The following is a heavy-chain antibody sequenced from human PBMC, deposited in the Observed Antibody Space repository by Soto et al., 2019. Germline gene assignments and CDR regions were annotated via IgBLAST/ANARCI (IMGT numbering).Heavy chain of an antibody. V-gene: IGHV4-39*01. D-gene: IGHD3-22*01. J-gene: IGHJ6*02. Sequence: SEPLPLTCIVSCGSIISRNNYRIWIRQPPGKGLEWIGTIYYSGSTYYNPSLKSRVTISVDTSKNQFSLKLTSVTAADTAVYYFARRSGYNFYYNYYGMDVWGQGTTVTVSS. CDR2: IYYSGST. CDR1: CGSIISRNNY. CDR3: ARRSGYNFYYNYYGMDV.